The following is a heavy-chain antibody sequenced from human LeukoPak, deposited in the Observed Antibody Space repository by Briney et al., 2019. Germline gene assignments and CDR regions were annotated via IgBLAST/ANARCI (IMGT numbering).Heavy chain of an antibody. J-gene: IGHJ4*02. CDR2: INPSGGST. V-gene: IGHV1-46*01. Sequence: GASVKVSCKASGDTFTSYYMYRVRQAPGQGLEWMGIINPSGGSTSYAQKFQGRVTMTRDTSTSTVYMELSSLRSEDTAVYYCARPSSTPESGLDYWGQGTLVTVSS. CDR3: ARPSSTPESGLDY. D-gene: IGHD2-2*01. CDR1: GDTFTSYY.